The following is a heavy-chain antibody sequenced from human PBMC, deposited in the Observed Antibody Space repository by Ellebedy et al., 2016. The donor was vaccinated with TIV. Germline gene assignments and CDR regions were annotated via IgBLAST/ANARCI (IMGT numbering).Heavy chain of an antibody. CDR1: GASIRSYY. CDR3: ARGPLATARASWFDP. J-gene: IGHJ5*02. Sequence: SETLSLTXTVSGASIRSYYWNWIRQPPGKGLEWIGEINHSGDTNCNPSLKSRVTISVDTSKNQFSLKLNSVTAADTAVYYCARGPLATARASWFDPWGQGTLVTVSA. CDR2: INHSGDT. D-gene: IGHD5-18*01. V-gene: IGHV4-34*01.